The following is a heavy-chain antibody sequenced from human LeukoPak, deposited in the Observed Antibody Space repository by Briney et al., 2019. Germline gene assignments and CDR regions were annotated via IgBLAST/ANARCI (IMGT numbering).Heavy chain of an antibody. J-gene: IGHJ5*02. CDR1: GFTFSNNW. CDR2: IKKDGGEK. D-gene: IGHD2-8*02. Sequence: PGGPLRLSCAASGFTFSNNWMSWVRQAPGKGLECVANIKKDGGEKYYINSVKGRFTISRDNAKNSLYLQMDSLRAEDTALYYCVKDAGTAWGQGTLVTVSS. CDR3: VKDAGTA. V-gene: IGHV3-7*01.